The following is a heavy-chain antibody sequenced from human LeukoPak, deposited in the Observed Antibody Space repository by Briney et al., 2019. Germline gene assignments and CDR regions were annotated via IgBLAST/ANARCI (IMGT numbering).Heavy chain of an antibody. CDR2: INPSGGYT. CDR3: ARMATVTTEGVYYFDY. V-gene: IGHV1-46*01. Sequence: ASVKVSCKGSGYTFTNYYMHWVRQAPGQGLEWMGIINPSGGYTNYAQKFQGRVTMTRDTSTSTVYMELSSLRSEDTAVYYCARMATVTTEGVYYFDYWGQGTLVTVSS. CDR1: GYTFTNYY. D-gene: IGHD4-17*01. J-gene: IGHJ4*02.